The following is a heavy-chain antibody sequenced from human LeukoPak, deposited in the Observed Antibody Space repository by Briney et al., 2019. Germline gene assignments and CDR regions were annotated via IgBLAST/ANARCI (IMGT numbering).Heavy chain of an antibody. D-gene: IGHD1-26*01. CDR2: ISSSGSTI. CDR3: ASVGIDDFDY. CDR1: GFTFSSYE. V-gene: IGHV3-48*03. Sequence: QTGGSLRLSCAASGFTFSSYEMNWVRQAPGKGLEWVSYISSSGSTIYYADSVKGRFTISRDNAKNSLYLQMNSLRAEDTAVYYCASVGIDDFDYWGQGTLVTVSS. J-gene: IGHJ4*02.